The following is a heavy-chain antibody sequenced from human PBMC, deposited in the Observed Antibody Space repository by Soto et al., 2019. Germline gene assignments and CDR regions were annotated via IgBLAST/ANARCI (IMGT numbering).Heavy chain of an antibody. Sequence: GGSLRLSCAASGFTFSSYAMSWVRQAPGKGLEWVSAISGTGGSTYYADSVKGRFTISRDNSKNTLYLQMNSLRAEDTAVYFSAKKSCSSTSCNGYYFDYWGQGTLVTVSS. V-gene: IGHV3-23*01. J-gene: IGHJ4*02. CDR1: GFTFSSYA. D-gene: IGHD2-2*01. CDR2: ISGTGGST. CDR3: AKKSCSSTSCNGYYFDY.